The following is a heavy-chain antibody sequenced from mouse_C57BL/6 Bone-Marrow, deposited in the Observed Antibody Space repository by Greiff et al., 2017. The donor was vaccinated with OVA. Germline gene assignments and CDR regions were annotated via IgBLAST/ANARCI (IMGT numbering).Heavy chain of an antibody. Sequence: QVQLQQSGAELARPGASVKMSCKASGYTFTSYTMHWVKQRPGQGLEWIGYINPSSGYTKYNQKFKDKATLTADKSSSTAYMQLSSLTSEDSAVYYCARYHYGSSYAYWGQGTLVTVSA. D-gene: IGHD1-1*01. CDR3: ARYHYGSSYAY. V-gene: IGHV1-4*01. CDR2: INPSSGYT. J-gene: IGHJ3*01. CDR1: GYTFTSYT.